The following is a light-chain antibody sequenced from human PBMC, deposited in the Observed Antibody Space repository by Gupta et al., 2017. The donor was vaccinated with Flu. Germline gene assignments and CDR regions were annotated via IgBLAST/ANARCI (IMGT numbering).Light chain of an antibody. Sequence: ISCRSSKSLLDINGKNYLDWYLRKPGQSQKLLIYWGFNRASGVPDRFSGSGSGTDFTLKISRVEAEEVGVYYCMQGLQTWTFGQGTKVEIK. CDR2: WGF. CDR1: KSLLDINGKNY. CDR3: MQGLQTWT. J-gene: IGKJ1*01. V-gene: IGKV2-28*01.